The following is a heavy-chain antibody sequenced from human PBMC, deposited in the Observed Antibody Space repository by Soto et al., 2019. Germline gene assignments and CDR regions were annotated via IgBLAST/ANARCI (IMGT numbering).Heavy chain of an antibody. CDR3: ARIQLGYDDFQI. V-gene: IGHV1-24*01. Sequence: ASVKVSCKVSGCTLTELSMHWVRQAPGKGLEWMGGFDPEDGETIYAQKFQGRVTMTEDTSTDTAYMELSSLRSEDTAVYYCARIQLGYDDFQIWGQGTRVTVAS. J-gene: IGHJ3*02. CDR2: FDPEDGET. CDR1: GCTLTELS. D-gene: IGHD6-6*01.